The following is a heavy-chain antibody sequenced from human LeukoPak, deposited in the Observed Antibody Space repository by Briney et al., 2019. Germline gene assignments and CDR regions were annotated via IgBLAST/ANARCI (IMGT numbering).Heavy chain of an antibody. V-gene: IGHV6-1*01. J-gene: IGHJ5*02. CDR3: ARGPGWVDP. CDR2: TYYRPKWSS. Sequence: LSQTLSLTCAISGDSVSSTSATWNWIRQSPSRGLEWLGRTYYRPKWSSDYAVSVKSRITIKSDTSKNQFSLQLNSVTPEDTAVYYCARGPGWVDPWGQGTLVTVSS. CDR1: GDSVSSTSAT.